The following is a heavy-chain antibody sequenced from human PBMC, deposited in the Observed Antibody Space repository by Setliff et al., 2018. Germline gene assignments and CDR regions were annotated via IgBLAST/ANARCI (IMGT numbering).Heavy chain of an antibody. V-gene: IGHV4-30-4*08. CDR1: GDSISSGDHF. CDR2: IYHSGSA. Sequence: LSLTCTVSGDSISSGDHFWSWIRQPPGKGLEWIAYIYHSGSAYYNPSLKSRVTMSVDTSKNQFSLHLTSVTAADTAVYYCAREVGTSTSSDAFDVWGQGMMVTVSS. CDR3: AREVGTSTSSDAFDV. D-gene: IGHD1-26*01. J-gene: IGHJ3*01.